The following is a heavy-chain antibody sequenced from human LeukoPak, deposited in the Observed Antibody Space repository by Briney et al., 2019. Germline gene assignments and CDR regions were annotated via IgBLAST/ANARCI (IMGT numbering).Heavy chain of an antibody. D-gene: IGHD5-18*01. CDR2: IYYSGST. Sequence: PSETLSLTCTVSGGSISSYYWSCIRQPPGKGLEWIGYIYYSGSTNYNPSLKSRVTISVDTSKNQFSLKLSSVTAADTAVYYCARYSYGYGEDYYYYGMDVWGQGTTVTVSS. CDR3: ARYSYGYGEDYYYYGMDV. V-gene: IGHV4-59*08. J-gene: IGHJ6*02. CDR1: GGSISSYY.